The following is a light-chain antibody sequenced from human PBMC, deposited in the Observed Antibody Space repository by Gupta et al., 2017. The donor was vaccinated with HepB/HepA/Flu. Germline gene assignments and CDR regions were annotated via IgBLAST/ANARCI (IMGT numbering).Light chain of an antibody. CDR1: QSVSSY. V-gene: IGKV3-11*01. J-gene: IGKJ1*01. CDR3: QQRAT. Sequence: ESVLTQSPATLSLSPGERATLSCRASQSVSSYLAWYQQKPGQAPRLLIYDASNRATGIPARFSGSGSGTDFTLTISSLEPEDFAVYYCQQRATFGQGTKVEIK. CDR2: DAS.